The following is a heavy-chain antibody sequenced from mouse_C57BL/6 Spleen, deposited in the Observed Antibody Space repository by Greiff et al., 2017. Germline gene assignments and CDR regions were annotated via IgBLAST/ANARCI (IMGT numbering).Heavy chain of an antibody. Sequence: QVHVKQPGAELVRPGSSVKLSCKASGYTFTSYWMDWVKQRPGQGLEWIGNIYPSDSETHYNQKFKDKATLTVDKSSSTAYMQLSSLTSEDSAVYYCARPSNWDGYYWGQGTTLTVSS. J-gene: IGHJ2*01. CDR1: GYTFTSYW. CDR2: IYPSDSET. D-gene: IGHD4-1*01. V-gene: IGHV1-61*01. CDR3: ARPSNWDGYY.